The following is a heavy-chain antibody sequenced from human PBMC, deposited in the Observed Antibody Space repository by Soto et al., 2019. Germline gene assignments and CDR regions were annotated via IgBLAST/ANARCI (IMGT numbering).Heavy chain of an antibody. V-gene: IGHV4-31*03. CDR2: IYYSGST. Sequence: QVQLQESGPGLVKPSQTLSLTCTVSGGSISSGGYYWSWIRQHPGKGLEWIGYIYYSGSTYYNPSLKSRVTISVDTSKNQFSLKLSSVTAADTAVYYCARDGSGGSPDGWFDPWGQGTLVTVSS. J-gene: IGHJ5*02. CDR3: ARDGSGGSPDGWFDP. CDR1: GGSISSGGYY. D-gene: IGHD2-15*01.